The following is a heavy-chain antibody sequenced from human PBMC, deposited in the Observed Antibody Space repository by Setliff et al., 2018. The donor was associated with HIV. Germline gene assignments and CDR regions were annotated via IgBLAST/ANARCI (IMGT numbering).Heavy chain of an antibody. Sequence: PGESLKISCTGSGYGFSNHWIGWVRQMPGRGLEWMGTIYPQDSDTRYSPSFEGHVTISADRSRNTAYLQWTALKASDTAMYYCARHTIDISLLVVQDPGPFDIWGRGTMVTVSS. CDR1: GYGFSNHW. CDR2: IYPQDSDT. D-gene: IGHD3-10*01. V-gene: IGHV5-51*01. CDR3: ARHTIDISLLVVQDPGPFDI. J-gene: IGHJ3*02.